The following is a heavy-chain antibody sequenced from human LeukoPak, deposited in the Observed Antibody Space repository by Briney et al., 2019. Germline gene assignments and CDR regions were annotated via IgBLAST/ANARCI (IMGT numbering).Heavy chain of an antibody. CDR1: GFAVSTYS. V-gene: IGHV3-21*01. CDR2: ISSSSSYI. Sequence: GGSLRLSCAVSGFAVSTYSMNWVRQAPGKGLEWVSSISSSSSYIYYADSVKGRFTISRDNAKNSLYLQMNSLRAEDTAVYYCARKGARPDYWGQGTLVTVSS. J-gene: IGHJ4*02. D-gene: IGHD6-6*01. CDR3: ARKGARPDY.